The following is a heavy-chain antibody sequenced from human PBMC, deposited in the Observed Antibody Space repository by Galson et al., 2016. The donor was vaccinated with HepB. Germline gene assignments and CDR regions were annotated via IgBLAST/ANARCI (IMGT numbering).Heavy chain of an antibody. V-gene: IGHV4-39*01. Sequence: SETLSLTCSVSGGSITTTSFYWAWIRQPPGKGLEWIGNVYFTGTTYYNPSLKSRFTISVDTSKNQFSLRLSSVTAADTATFYCARHYDFWSGLHIAFDSWGQGTLVTVSS. J-gene: IGHJ4*02. CDR3: ARHYDFWSGLHIAFDS. CDR1: GGSITTTSFY. D-gene: IGHD3-3*01. CDR2: VYFTGTT.